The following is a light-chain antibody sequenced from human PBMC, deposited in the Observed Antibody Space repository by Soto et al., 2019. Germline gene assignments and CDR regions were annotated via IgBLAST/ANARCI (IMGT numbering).Light chain of an antibody. CDR1: QSVSSN. J-gene: IGKJ1*01. V-gene: IGKV3-15*01. CDR3: QQYNNWPST. CDR2: GAS. Sequence: EIVMTQSPATLSVSPGERATLSCRASQSVSSNLAWYQQKPGQAPRLLIYGASTRATDIPARFSGSGSGTEFTLTISNLQSEDFVVYYCQQYNNWPSTFGQGTKVDI.